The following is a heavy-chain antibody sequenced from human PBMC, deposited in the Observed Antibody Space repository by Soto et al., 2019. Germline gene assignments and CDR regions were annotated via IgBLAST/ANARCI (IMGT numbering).Heavy chain of an antibody. CDR3: ARDRQNYGSFDY. Sequence: QVQLVQSGAEVKKPGASVKVPCKASGYTFTNYGINWVRQAPGQGLEWMGWINSYNGITNNAQNFQGRVTMTTDTSTSTAYMELRSLRSDDTAVYYCARDRQNYGSFDYWGQGTLVTVSS. D-gene: IGHD4-17*01. J-gene: IGHJ4*02. CDR1: GYTFTNYG. V-gene: IGHV1-18*01. CDR2: INSYNGIT.